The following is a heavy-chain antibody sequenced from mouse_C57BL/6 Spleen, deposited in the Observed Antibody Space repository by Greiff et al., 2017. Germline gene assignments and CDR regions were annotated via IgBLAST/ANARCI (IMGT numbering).Heavy chain of an antibody. V-gene: IGHV3-6*01. Sequence: EVKLVESGPGLVKPSQSLSLTCSVTGYSITSGYYWNWIRQFPGNKLEWMGYISYDGSNNYNPSLKNRISITRDTSKNQFFLKLNSVTTEDTATYYCAIYYGNRAWFAYWGQGTLVTVSA. CDR1: GYSITSGYY. D-gene: IGHD2-1*01. CDR3: AIYYGNRAWFAY. CDR2: ISYDGSN. J-gene: IGHJ3*01.